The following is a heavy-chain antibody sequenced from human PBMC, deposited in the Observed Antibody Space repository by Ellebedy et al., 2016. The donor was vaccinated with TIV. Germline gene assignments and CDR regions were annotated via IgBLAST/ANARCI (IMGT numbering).Heavy chain of an antibody. Sequence: GESLKISCAASGFTFTDAWMNWVRQAPGKGLEWISYIPASGTGIYYADSVKGRFTVARDNANKSLHLQLNNLGGDDTADYYCGRAREPGPFAYYYYGMDVWGQGTTVTVSS. D-gene: IGHD1-1*01. CDR1: GFTFTDAW. CDR2: IPASGTGI. CDR3: GRAREPGPFAYYYYGMDV. J-gene: IGHJ6*02. V-gene: IGHV3-11*01.